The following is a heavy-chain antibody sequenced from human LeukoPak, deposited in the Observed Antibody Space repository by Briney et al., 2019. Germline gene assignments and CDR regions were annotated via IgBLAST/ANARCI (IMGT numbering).Heavy chain of an antibody. D-gene: IGHD4-17*01. CDR2: IRSKAYGGTT. Sequence: GSLRLSCTASGFTFGDYAMSWVRQAPGKGLEWVGFIRSKAYGGTTEYAASVKGRFTISRDDSKSIAYLQMNSLKTEDTAVYYCTRDRHGDFETFDYWGQGTLVTVSS. J-gene: IGHJ4*02. V-gene: IGHV3-49*04. CDR3: TRDRHGDFETFDY. CDR1: GFTFGDYA.